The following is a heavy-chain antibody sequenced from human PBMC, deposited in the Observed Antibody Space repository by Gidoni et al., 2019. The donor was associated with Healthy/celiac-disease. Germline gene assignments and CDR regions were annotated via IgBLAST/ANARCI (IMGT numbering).Heavy chain of an antibody. CDR2: IIPILGIA. J-gene: IGHJ6*02. D-gene: IGHD3-9*01. CDR1: GGTFSSYT. Sequence: QVQLVQSGAEGKKPGSSVKVSCKASGGTFSSYTISWVRQAPGQGLEWMGRIIPILGIANYAQNFQGRVTITADKSTSTAYMELSSLRSEDTAVYYCARVPSLGRTGYYYYYGMDVWGQGTTVTVSS. CDR3: ARVPSLGRTGYYYYYGMDV. V-gene: IGHV1-69*02.